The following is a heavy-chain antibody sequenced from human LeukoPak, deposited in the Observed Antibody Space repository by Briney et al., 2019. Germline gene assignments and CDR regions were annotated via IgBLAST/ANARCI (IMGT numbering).Heavy chain of an antibody. J-gene: IGHJ4*02. CDR3: ARVAGGDWYYFDF. D-gene: IGHD2-21*02. Sequence: GASVKVSCKASGYTFTAYYMHWVRQAPGQGLEWMGWINLNSGGTNYAQKFQGRVTMTRDTSISAAYMELSRLGSDDTAVYYCARVAGGDWYYFDFWGQGILVTVSS. CDR2: INLNSGGT. CDR1: GYTFTAYY. V-gene: IGHV1-2*02.